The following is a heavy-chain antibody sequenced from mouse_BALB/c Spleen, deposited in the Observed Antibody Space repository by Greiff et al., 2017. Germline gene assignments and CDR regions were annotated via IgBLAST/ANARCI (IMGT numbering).Heavy chain of an antibody. CDR3: ARLRERYFDV. Sequence: QVHVKQSGAELVRPGSSVKISCKASGYAFSSYWMNWVKQRPGQGLEWIGQIYPGDGDTNYNGKFKGKATLTADKSSSTAYMQLSSLTSEDSAVYFCARLRERYFDVWGAGTTVTVSS. D-gene: IGHD1-1*01. J-gene: IGHJ1*01. V-gene: IGHV1-80*01. CDR2: IYPGDGDT. CDR1: GYAFSSYW.